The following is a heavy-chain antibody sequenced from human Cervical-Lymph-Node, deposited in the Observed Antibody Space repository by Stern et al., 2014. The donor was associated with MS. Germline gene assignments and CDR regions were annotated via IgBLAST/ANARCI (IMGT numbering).Heavy chain of an antibody. Sequence: VQLVESGAEVKKPGSSVKVSCKASGGTFSSYAISWVRQAPGQGLEWMGGIIPIFGTANYAQKLQGRVTITADESTSTAYMELSSLRSEDTAVYYCARDNYYGSGSYYNNFDYWGQGTLVTVSS. CDR3: ARDNYYGSGSYYNNFDY. CDR1: GGTFSSYA. V-gene: IGHV1-69*01. D-gene: IGHD3-10*01. J-gene: IGHJ4*02. CDR2: IIPIFGTA.